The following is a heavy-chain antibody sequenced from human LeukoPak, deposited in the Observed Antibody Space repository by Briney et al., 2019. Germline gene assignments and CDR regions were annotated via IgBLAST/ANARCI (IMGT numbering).Heavy chain of an antibody. CDR1: GFTFSHYG. D-gene: IGHD1-1*01. Sequence: GGSLRLSCATSGFTFSHYGMRWVRQAPGRGLDWVAHIRYDESDKYYADSVKGRFTISRDISKNTVYLQMNSLRVEDTAVYYCAKDFNWAFDYWGQGTLVTVSS. CDR2: IRYDESDK. V-gene: IGHV3-30*02. CDR3: AKDFNWAFDY. J-gene: IGHJ4*02.